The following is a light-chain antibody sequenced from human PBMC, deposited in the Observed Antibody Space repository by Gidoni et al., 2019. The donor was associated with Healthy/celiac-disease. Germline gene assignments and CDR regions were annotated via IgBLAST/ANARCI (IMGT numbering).Light chain of an antibody. CDR3: TSYTSRRTLEV. J-gene: IGLJ2*01. CDR2: DVS. V-gene: IGLV2-14*01. Sequence: QSALTQPASVSGSPGQSITISCTGTSSDFGGYNYVSWYQQHPGKAPKLMIYDVSNRPSGVSNRFSGSKSGNTASLTISRLQAEDEADYYCTSYTSRRTLEVFGGGTKLTVL. CDR1: SSDFGGYNY.